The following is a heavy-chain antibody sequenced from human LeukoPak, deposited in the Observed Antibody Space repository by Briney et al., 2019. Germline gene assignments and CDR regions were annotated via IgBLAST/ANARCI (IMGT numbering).Heavy chain of an antibody. D-gene: IGHD2-2*01. CDR1: IDSINNDYYY. Sequence: PSQTLSLTCAVSIDSINNDYYYWSWIRQHPGEGLEWVGHISYSGSTYYNPSLKSRVTISVDTSKNQSSLKLSSVTAADTAVYYCALYCSSTSCYLYSFDYWGQGTLVTVSS. CDR3: ALYCSSTSCYLYSFDY. CDR2: ISYSGST. V-gene: IGHV4-31*11. J-gene: IGHJ4*02.